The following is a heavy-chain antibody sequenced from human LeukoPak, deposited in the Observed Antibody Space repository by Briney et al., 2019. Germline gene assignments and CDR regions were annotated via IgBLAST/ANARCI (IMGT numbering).Heavy chain of an antibody. J-gene: IGHJ4*02. V-gene: IGHV4-4*02. CDR1: GGSISTSDW. CDR3: AGRSITVAGAIDY. CDR2: IYHSGST. Sequence: SETLSLTCAASGGSISTSDWWTWVRQPPGKGLEWIGEIYHSGSTSYNPSLKSRVTISVDKSKNQFSLKLTSVTAVDTAVYYCAGRSITVAGAIDYWGQGTLVTVSS. D-gene: IGHD6-19*01.